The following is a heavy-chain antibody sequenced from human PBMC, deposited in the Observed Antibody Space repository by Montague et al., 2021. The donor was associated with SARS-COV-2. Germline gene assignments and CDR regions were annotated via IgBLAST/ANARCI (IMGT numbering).Heavy chain of an antibody. V-gene: IGHV3-21*01. CDR2: ISSSENYL. D-gene: IGHD2-2*03. J-gene: IGHJ4*02. Sequence: SLRLSCAASGLTFKSYGMNWIRQAPGKGLEWVASISSSENYLYYADSVKGRFTISRDNAQNSLNLQMNSLSAEDTAMYYCATSARVGYCSSISCPDFFDFWGQGTLVTVSP. CDR3: ATSARVGYCSSISCPDFFDF. CDR1: GLTFKSYG.